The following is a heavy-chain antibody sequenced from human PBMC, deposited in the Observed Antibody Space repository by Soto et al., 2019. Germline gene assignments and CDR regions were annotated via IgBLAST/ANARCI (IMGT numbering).Heavy chain of an antibody. CDR2: ISSSGRTI. Sequence: QVQLVESGGGLVKPGGSMRLSCAVSGFTFSDYYMSWIRQAPGKGLEWVSFISSSGRTIYYADSVKGRFTISRDNAKNSLYLQMNSLRAEDTAVYYCATEKGYCSGGNCYYFDYWGQGTLVTVSS. J-gene: IGHJ4*02. D-gene: IGHD2-15*01. CDR3: ATEKGYCSGGNCYYFDY. CDR1: GFTFSDYY. V-gene: IGHV3-11*01.